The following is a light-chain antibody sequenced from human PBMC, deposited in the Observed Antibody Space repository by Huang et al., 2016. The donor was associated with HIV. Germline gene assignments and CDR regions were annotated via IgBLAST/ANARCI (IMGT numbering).Light chain of an antibody. CDR3: QQSYISPWT. CDR1: QSVGNS. J-gene: IGKJ1*01. V-gene: IGKV1-39*01. Sequence: DIQMTQSPSSLSASVGDRVTITCRTSQSVGNSLNWYQQKPGEAPELLIYASSLQAWVSSRFSGSGSGTDFTLIISSLQPEDFATYYCQQSYISPWTFGQGTKVDLK. CDR2: AS.